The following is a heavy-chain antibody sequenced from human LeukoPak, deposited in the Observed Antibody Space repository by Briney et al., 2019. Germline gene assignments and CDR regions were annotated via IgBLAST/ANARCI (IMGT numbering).Heavy chain of an antibody. CDR3: AKPDRAYCGGDCYTFDY. D-gene: IGHD2-21*02. Sequence: GGSLRLSCAASGSTFSSYGMHWVRQAPGKGLEWVAVISYDGSNKYYADSVKGRFTISRDNSKNTLYLQMNSLRAEDTAVYYCAKPDRAYCGGDCYTFDYWGQGTLVTVSS. J-gene: IGHJ4*02. CDR1: GSTFSSYG. CDR2: ISYDGSNK. V-gene: IGHV3-30*18.